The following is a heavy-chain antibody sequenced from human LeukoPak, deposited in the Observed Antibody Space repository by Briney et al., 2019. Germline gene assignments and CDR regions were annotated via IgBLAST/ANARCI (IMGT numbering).Heavy chain of an antibody. Sequence: SETLSLTCSVSGYSISSGYYWTWIRQPPGKGLEWIGNMYHSGSTYNNPSLKSRVTISVDTSKNQFSLKLSSVTAADTAVYYCARLDYGEDYWGQGTLVTVSS. D-gene: IGHD4-17*01. J-gene: IGHJ4*02. CDR1: GYSISSGYY. CDR3: ARLDYGEDY. V-gene: IGHV4-38-2*02. CDR2: MYHSGST.